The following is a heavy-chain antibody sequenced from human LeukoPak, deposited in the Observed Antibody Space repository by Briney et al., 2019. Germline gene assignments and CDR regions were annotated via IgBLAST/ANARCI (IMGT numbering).Heavy chain of an antibody. Sequence: ASVKVSCKASGGTFSSYAISWVRQAPGQGLEWMGGIIPIFGTANYAQKFQGRVTITTDESTSTAYMELSSLRSEDTAVYYCATHYSSSSSYYYYMDVWGKGTTVTVSS. V-gene: IGHV1-69*05. D-gene: IGHD6-6*01. CDR2: IIPIFGTA. J-gene: IGHJ6*03. CDR3: ATHYSSSSSYYYYMDV. CDR1: GGTFSSYA.